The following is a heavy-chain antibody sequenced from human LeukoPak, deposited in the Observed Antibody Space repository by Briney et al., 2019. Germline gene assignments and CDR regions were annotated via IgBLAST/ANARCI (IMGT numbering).Heavy chain of an antibody. Sequence: GGSLRLSCAASGFTFSSYWMSWVRQAPGKGLEWVANIKQDGSEKYYVDSVKGRFTISRDNAKNSLYLQMNSLRAEDTAVYYCARDSPTYYDSSGYNYWGQGTVVSGSS. CDR3: ARDSPTYYDSSGYNY. CDR2: IKQDGSEK. J-gene: IGHJ4*02. V-gene: IGHV3-7*05. D-gene: IGHD3-22*01. CDR1: GFTFSSYW.